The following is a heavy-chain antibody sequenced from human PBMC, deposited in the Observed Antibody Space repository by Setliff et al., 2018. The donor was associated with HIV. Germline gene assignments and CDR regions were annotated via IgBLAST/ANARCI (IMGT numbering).Heavy chain of an antibody. Sequence: SVKVSCKASGGTFRTFGISRVRQAPGQGLEWMGGSIPIFGTAKYAQKFQGRVTITADESTSTAYMELSSLRSEDTAVYYCATNPEMATINYYYYYMGVWGKGTAVTVSS. D-gene: IGHD5-12*01. V-gene: IGHV1-69*13. J-gene: IGHJ6*03. CDR2: SIPIFGTA. CDR1: GGTFRTFG. CDR3: ATNPEMATINYYYYYMGV.